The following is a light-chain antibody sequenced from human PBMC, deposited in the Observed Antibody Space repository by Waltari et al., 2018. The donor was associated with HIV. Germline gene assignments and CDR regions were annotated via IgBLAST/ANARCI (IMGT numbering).Light chain of an antibody. Sequence: QSVLTQPPSASGTPGQRVTIPCSGSSSNIGRNYVYWHQQLPGTAPKILIYRNNQRPSGVPDRFSGSKSGTSASLAINGLRSEDEADYYCAAWNDSLSGYVFGTGTKVTV. V-gene: IGLV1-47*01. CDR1: SSNIGRNY. J-gene: IGLJ1*01. CDR3: AAWNDSLSGYV. CDR2: RNN.